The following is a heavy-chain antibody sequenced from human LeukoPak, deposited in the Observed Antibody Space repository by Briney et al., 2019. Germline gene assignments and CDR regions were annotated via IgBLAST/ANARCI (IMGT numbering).Heavy chain of an antibody. CDR3: ARGAGYSSGSSD. D-gene: IGHD6-19*01. Sequence: SETLSLTCTVSGAYFTNYYWSFIRQPPGKGLEWVGFSSYNGNTYYNPSLKSRVTISVETSKNQFSLKLSSVTAADTAVYYCARGAGYSSGSSDWGQGTLVTVSS. V-gene: IGHV4-59*01. CDR2: SSYNGNT. J-gene: IGHJ4*02. CDR1: GAYFTNYY.